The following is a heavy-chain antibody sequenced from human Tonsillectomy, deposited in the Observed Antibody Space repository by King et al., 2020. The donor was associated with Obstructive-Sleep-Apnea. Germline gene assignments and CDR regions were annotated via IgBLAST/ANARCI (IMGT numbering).Heavy chain of an antibody. J-gene: IGHJ4*02. CDR3: ARDLKDYYGSGSY. D-gene: IGHD3-10*01. CDR1: GFTFSTYA. CDR2: ISFEGINK. Sequence: VQLVESGGGVVQPGRSLRLSCAASGFTFSTYAMHWVRPAPGKGREWGAIISFEGINKYYADSVKGRFPLSRDNSKNTVYLEMNSLRSEDTAVSYCARDLKDYYGSGSYWGQGTLVTVSS. V-gene: IGHV3-30*04.